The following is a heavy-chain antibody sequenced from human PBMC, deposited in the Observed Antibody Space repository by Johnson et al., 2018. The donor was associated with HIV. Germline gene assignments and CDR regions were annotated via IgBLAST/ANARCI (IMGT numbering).Heavy chain of an antibody. J-gene: IGHJ3*01. D-gene: IGHD1-7*01. V-gene: IGHV3-30*03. CDR2: ISYDGSNK. CDR1: GFTFSSYW. Sequence: QVQLVESGGGLVQPGGSLRLSCAASGFTFSSYWMSWVRQAPGKGLEWVAVISYDGSNKYYADSVKGRFTISRDDSENKLYLQMKSLKTEDTAVYYCTTDANWNYGQGAFDVWGQGTTVTVSS. CDR3: TTDANWNYGQGAFDV.